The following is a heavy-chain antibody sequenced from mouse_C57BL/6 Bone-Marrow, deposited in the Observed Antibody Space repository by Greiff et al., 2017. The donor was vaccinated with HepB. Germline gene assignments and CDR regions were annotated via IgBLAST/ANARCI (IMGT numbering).Heavy chain of an antibody. CDR3: AREPSTMVTTSYFDY. J-gene: IGHJ2*01. V-gene: IGHV1-82*01. Sequence: QVQLQQSGPELVKPGASVKISCKASGYAFSSSWMNWVKQRPGKGLEWIGRIYPGDGDTNYNGKFKGKATLTADKSSSTAYMQLSSLTSEDSAVYFCAREPSTMVTTSYFDYWGQGTTLTVSS. CDR1: GYAFSSSW. CDR2: IYPGDGDT. D-gene: IGHD2-2*01.